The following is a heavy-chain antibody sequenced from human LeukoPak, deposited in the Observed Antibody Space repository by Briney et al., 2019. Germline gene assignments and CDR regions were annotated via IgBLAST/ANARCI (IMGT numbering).Heavy chain of an antibody. CDR2: INHSGST. V-gene: IGHV4-34*01. CDR1: GGSFSGYY. D-gene: IGHD1-7*01. CDR3: ARVSRGNYAIHYYYYYYYMDV. J-gene: IGHJ6*03. Sequence: KPSETLSLTCAVYGGSFSGYYWGWIRQPPGKGLEWIGEINHSGSTNYNPSLKSRVTISVDTSKNQFSLKLSSVTAADTAVYYCARVSRGNYAIHYYYYYYYMDVWGKGTTVTVSS.